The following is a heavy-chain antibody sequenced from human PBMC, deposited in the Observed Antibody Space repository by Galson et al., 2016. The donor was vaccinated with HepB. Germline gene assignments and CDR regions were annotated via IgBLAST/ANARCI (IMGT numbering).Heavy chain of an antibody. V-gene: IGHV3-53*01. CDR2: IYAGGGT. J-gene: IGHJ4*02. CDR3: ARDFRRSWPYFDY. CDR1: GFTVSNYY. D-gene: IGHD6-13*01. Sequence: SLRLSCAASGFTVSNYYMSWVRQAPGKGLEWVSLIYAGGGTSYADSVKGRFTISRDNSKNTLYLQMNSLRAEDTAVYYCARDFRRSWPYFDYWGQGTLVTVPS.